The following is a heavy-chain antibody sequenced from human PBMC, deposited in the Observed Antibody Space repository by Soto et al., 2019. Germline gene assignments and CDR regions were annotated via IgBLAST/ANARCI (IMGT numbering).Heavy chain of an antibody. CDR1: GFTFSNYG. Sequence: EVQVLESGGGLVQPGGSLRLSCAASGFTFSNYGMNWVRQAPGKGLEWVSGVRSDGDTTYNAESVKGRFTVSRETSKKTVYLQMNSLRAEDTAVYYCAKGKGVGATPDGANCWGQGTLVTVSS. V-gene: IGHV3-23*01. CDR2: VRSDGDTT. CDR3: AKGKGVGATPDGANC. J-gene: IGHJ4*02. D-gene: IGHD1-26*01.